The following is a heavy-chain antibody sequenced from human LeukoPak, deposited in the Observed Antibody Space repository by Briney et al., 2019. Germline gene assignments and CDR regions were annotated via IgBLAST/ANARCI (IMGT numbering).Heavy chain of an antibody. CDR3: ARESTYYDILTGYYTEYYYGMDV. J-gene: IGHJ6*02. V-gene: IGHV1-18*01. CDR1: GYTFTSYG. D-gene: IGHD3-9*01. CDR2: ISAYNGNT. Sequence: GASVKVSCKASGYTFTSYGISWVRQVPGQGLEWMGWISAYNGNTNYAQKLQGRVTMTTDTSTSTAYMELRSLRSDDTAVYYCARESTYYDILTGYYTEYYYGMDVWGQGTTVTVSS.